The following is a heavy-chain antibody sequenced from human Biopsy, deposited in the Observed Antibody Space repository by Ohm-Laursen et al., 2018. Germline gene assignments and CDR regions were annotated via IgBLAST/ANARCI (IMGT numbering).Heavy chain of an antibody. CDR1: GFTFSSYA. Sequence: SLRLSCTASGFTFSSYAMSWVRQAPGKVLEWVSAIGGGGSPTLYADSVKGRFTIPRDDSKNTLYLQMNSLRVEDTAVYFCSKLGGDPAPFDRASDVWSRGTKVTVSS. CDR2: IGGGGSPT. CDR3: SKLGGDPAPFDRASDV. D-gene: IGHD2-21*02. V-gene: IGHV3-23*01. J-gene: IGHJ3*01.